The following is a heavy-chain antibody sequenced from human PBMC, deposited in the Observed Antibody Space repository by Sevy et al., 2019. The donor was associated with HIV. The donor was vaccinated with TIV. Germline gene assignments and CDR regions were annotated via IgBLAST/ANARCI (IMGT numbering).Heavy chain of an antibody. D-gene: IGHD3-10*01. CDR3: AKAGSARGGALSPNDY. CDR1: GFTFSSYW. V-gene: IGHV3-74*01. J-gene: IGHJ4*02. Sequence: GGSLRLSCAASGFTFSSYWMHWVRQAPGKGLVWVSRINSDGSSTSYADSVKGRFTISRDNAKNTLYLQMNSLRAEDTAVYYCAKAGSARGGALSPNDYWGQGTLVTVSS. CDR2: INSDGSST.